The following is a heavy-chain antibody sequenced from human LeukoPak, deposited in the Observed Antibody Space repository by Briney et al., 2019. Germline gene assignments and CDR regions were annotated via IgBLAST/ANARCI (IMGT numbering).Heavy chain of an antibody. CDR1: GFTFSSYS. V-gene: IGHV3-48*01. D-gene: IGHD6-19*01. CDR3: AKDGLGYSSGWEIDY. CDR2: ISSSSSII. J-gene: IGHJ4*02. Sequence: PGGSLRLSCAASGFTFSSYSMNWVRQAPGKGLEWVSYISSSSSIIYYADSVKGRFTISRDNAKNSLYLQMNSLRAEDTAVYYCAKDGLGYSSGWEIDYWGQGTLVTVSS.